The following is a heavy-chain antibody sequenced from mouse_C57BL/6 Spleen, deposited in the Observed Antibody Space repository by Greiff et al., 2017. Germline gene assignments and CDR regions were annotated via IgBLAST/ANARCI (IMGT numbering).Heavy chain of an antibody. D-gene: IGHD1-1*01. J-gene: IGHJ1*03. CDR3: ARGTTVVGYFDV. CDR2: IWRGGST. V-gene: IGHV2-2*01. CDR1: GFSLTSYG. Sequence: QVQLQQSGPGLVQPSQSLSITCTVSGFSLTSYGVHWVRQSPGKGLEWLGVIWRGGSTDYNAAFISSLSICKDNSKSQVFFKMNSLQADDAAIYYCARGTTVVGYFDVWGTGTTVTVSS.